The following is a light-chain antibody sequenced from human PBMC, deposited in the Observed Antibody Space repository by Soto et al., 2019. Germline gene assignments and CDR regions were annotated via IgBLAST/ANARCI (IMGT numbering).Light chain of an antibody. V-gene: IGKV3-20*01. Sequence: EIVLTQSPGTLSLSPGERATLSCRASQSVSSSYLAWYQQKPGQAPRLLIYGASSRATGIPDRFSGSGSGTDFTRTISRLEPEDFAVYDCQQYGSSPPGTFGPGTKVDIK. CDR3: QQYGSSPPGT. CDR2: GAS. J-gene: IGKJ3*01. CDR1: QSVSSSY.